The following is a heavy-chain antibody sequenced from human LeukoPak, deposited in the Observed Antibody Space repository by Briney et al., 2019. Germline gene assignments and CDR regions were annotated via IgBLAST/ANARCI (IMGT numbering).Heavy chain of an antibody. J-gene: IGHJ2*01. CDR1: GDSVSTTGAA. Sequence: KPSQTLSLTCAISGDSVSTTGAAWNWSRQSPSRGLEWLGRTYYISKWYNDYAISVKSRMSINADTSKNQFSLQLNSVTPEDTAVYYCTRDLKGARETMVTGFSWYFDLWGRGTLVTVSS. CDR2: TYYISKWYN. V-gene: IGHV6-1*01. D-gene: IGHD5-18*01. CDR3: TRDLKGARETMVTGFSWYFDL.